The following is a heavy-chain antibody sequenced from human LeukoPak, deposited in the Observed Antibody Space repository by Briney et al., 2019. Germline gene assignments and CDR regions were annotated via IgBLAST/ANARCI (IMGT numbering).Heavy chain of an antibody. CDR2: ISSSSSYI. D-gene: IGHD2-15*01. CDR1: GFTFSSYS. CDR3: ARVMCSGGSFYFDI. V-gene: IGHV3-21*01. J-gene: IGHJ4*02. Sequence: GGSLRLSCAASGFTFSSYSMNWVRQAPGKGLEWVSSISSSSSYIYYADSVKGRFTISRDNAKNSLYLQMNSLRAEDTAVYYCARVMCSGGSFYFDIWGEGTLVTVSS.